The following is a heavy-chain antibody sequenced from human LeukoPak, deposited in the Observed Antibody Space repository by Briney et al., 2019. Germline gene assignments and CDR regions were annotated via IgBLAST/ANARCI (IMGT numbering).Heavy chain of an antibody. J-gene: IGHJ4*02. D-gene: IGHD6-19*01. V-gene: IGHV3-30*02. CDR3: ATLRSDSSGWYYFDY. Sequence: GGSLRLSCAVSGFTFNSYGMHWVRQAPGKGLEWVALIWYDGSNKYYADSVKGRFTISRDNSKNMLYLQMNSLRTEDTAVYYCATLRSDSSGWYYFDYWGQGTLVTVSS. CDR2: IWYDGSNK. CDR1: GFTFNSYG.